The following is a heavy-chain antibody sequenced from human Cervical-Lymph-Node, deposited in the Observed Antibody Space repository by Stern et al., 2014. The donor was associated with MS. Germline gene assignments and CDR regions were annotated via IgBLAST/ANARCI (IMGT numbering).Heavy chain of an antibody. CDR1: GYTFTAYF. CDR2: INPNSGGT. D-gene: IGHD3-22*01. CDR3: ARSGHYYDSSGYYTFDY. V-gene: IGHV1-2*06. Sequence: VQLEESGAEVKKPGASVKVSCQTSGYTFTAYFIHWVRQAPGQGLEWMGRINPNSGGTDYAHNFQGRVTMTRDTSISTAYMELNGLTSDDTAVYFCARSGHYYDSSGYYTFDYWGRGILVTVSS. J-gene: IGHJ4*02.